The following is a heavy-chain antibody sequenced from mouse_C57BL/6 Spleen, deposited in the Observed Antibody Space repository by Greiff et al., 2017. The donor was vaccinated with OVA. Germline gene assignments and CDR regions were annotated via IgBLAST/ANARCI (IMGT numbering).Heavy chain of an antibody. V-gene: IGHV1-54*01. J-gene: IGHJ4*01. D-gene: IGHD2-4*01. Sequence: QVQLQQSGAELVRPGTSVKVSCKASGYAFTNYLIEWVKQRPGQGLEWIGVINPGSGGTNYNEKFKGKATLTADKSSSTAYMQLSSLTSEDSAVYFCARRGDYDVDYDAMDYWGKGTSVTVSS. CDR3: ARRGDYDVDYDAMDY. CDR1: GYAFTNYL. CDR2: INPGSGGT.